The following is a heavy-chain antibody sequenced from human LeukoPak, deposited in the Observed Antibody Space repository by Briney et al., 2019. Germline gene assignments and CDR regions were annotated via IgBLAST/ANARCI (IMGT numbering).Heavy chain of an antibody. J-gene: IGHJ3*01. CDR2: IYNSGRT. CDR3: ARDVDNDAFAL. Sequence: SQTLSLTCSVSGSSISSGAYYWSWIRQHPGKGLEWIGYIYNSGRTYYNASLKSRVTISMDTSKNQFSLKLSFVTAADTAVYYCARDVDNDAFALWGQGTMVTVSS. D-gene: IGHD1-1*01. CDR1: GSSISSGAYY. V-gene: IGHV4-31*03.